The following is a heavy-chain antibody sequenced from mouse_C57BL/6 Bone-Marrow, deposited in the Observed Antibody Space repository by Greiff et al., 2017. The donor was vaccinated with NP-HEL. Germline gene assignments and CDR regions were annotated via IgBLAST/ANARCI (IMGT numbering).Heavy chain of an antibody. Sequence: VLLVESGPGLVAPSQSLSITCTVSGFSFTSYGVDWVRQPPGQGLEWLGVIRGGGSTTDNSALLSSLSISKYNSKSQVFLKMNSLQTDDTAMYYCAKRETLDYCGSSYAMDYWGQGTSVTVSS. CDR2: IRGGGST. D-gene: IGHD1-1*01. CDR3: AKRETLDYCGSSYAMDY. V-gene: IGHV2-9*01. J-gene: IGHJ4*01. CDR1: GFSFTSYG.